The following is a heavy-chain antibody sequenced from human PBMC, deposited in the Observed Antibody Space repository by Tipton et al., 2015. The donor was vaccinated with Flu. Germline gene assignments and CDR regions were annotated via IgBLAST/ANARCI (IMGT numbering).Heavy chain of an antibody. J-gene: IGHJ4*01. CDR1: GGSFSDSY. V-gene: IGHV4-4*07. CDR2: IYTSGIT. CDR3: VRSRSPSDEFGY. D-gene: IGHD2-15*01. Sequence: LRLSCTVSGGSFSDSYWSWIRQPAGKGLEWIGRIYTSGITNYNPSLKSRVIMSVDTSKNQFSLNLSSVTAADTAVYYCVRSRSPSDEFGYWGHGTLVIVSS.